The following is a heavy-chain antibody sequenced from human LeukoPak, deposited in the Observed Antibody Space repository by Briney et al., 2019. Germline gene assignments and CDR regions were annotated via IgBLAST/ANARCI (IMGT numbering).Heavy chain of an antibody. V-gene: IGHV3-53*01. J-gene: IGHJ4*02. D-gene: IGHD1-1*01. Sequence: DSVKGRFTISRDNSKNTLYLQMNSLRAEDTAVYYCARLDVYDFDYWGQGTLVTVSS. CDR3: ARLDVYDFDY.